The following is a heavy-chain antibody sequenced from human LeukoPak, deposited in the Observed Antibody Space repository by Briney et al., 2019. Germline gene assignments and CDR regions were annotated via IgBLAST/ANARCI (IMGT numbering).Heavy chain of an antibody. J-gene: IGHJ6*03. CDR3: ARDRYYYDSSGYYIMDV. CDR1: GGSISSYY. CDR2: IYYSGST. Sequence: SETLSLTCTVSGGSISSYYWSWIRQPPGKGLEWIGYIYYSGSTNYNPSLKSRVTISVDTSKNQFSLKLISVTAADTAVYYCARDRYYYDSSGYYIMDVWGKGTTVTISS. D-gene: IGHD3-22*01. V-gene: IGHV4-59*12.